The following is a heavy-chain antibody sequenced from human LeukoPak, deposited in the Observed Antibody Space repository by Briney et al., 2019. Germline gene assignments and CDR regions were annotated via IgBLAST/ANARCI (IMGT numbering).Heavy chain of an antibody. CDR1: GYTFTYYY. Sequence: ASVKVSCKTSGYTFTYYYVHWVRQAPGQGLEWMGWISPNSGRTYYAQKFQGRVTMTRDTSITTAYMELSRLKSDDTAVYYCARDGTMSTRAPGGVPDYWGQGTLVTVSS. J-gene: IGHJ4*02. CDR2: ISPNSGRT. V-gene: IGHV1-2*02. D-gene: IGHD3-10*02. CDR3: ARDGTMSTRAPGGVPDY.